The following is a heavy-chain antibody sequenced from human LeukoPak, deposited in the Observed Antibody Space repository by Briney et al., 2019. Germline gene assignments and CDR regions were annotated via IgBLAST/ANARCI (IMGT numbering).Heavy chain of an antibody. Sequence: GGSLRLSCVASGFTLSRYWMSWVRQAPGKGLEWVANIKQDESEKKYADSVKGRFSISRDNAKNSLYLQMNSLRAEDTAVYYCARDHQWLATFDAFDIWGQGTMVTVSS. J-gene: IGHJ3*02. CDR1: GFTLSRYW. D-gene: IGHD6-19*01. V-gene: IGHV3-7*01. CDR3: ARDHQWLATFDAFDI. CDR2: IKQDESEK.